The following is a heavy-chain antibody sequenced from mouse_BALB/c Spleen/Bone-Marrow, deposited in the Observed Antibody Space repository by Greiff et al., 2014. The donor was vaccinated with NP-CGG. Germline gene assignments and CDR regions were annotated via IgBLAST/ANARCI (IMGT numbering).Heavy chain of an antibody. CDR3: ARPLTGAYFDY. CDR1: RFAFSSYD. V-gene: IGHV5-9*02. J-gene: IGHJ2*01. CDR2: ISSGGSYT. Sequence: EVKLVESGGGLVKPGGSLKLSCAASRFAFSSYDMSWVRQTPEKRLEWVATISSGGSYTYYPDSVKGRFTISRDNARNTLYLQMSSLRSEDTALYYCARPLTGAYFDYWGQGTTLTVSS. D-gene: IGHD4-1*01.